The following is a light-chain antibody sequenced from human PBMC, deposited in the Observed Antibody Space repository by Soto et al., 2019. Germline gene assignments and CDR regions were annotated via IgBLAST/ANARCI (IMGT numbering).Light chain of an antibody. CDR3: QQYNNWPRTIT. J-gene: IGKJ5*01. Sequence: EIVMTQSPATLSVSPGERATLSCRASQSVSSNLAWYQQKPGQAPRLLIYGASTRSTGIPARFSGSGSGTEFTLTISSLPSEDFAVYYWQQYNNWPRTITFGQGTRLEIK. CDR2: GAS. CDR1: QSVSSN. V-gene: IGKV3-15*01.